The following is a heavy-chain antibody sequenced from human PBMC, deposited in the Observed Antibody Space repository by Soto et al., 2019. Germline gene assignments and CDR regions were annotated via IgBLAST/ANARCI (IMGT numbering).Heavy chain of an antibody. CDR2: INPNSGGT. V-gene: IGHV1-2*04. D-gene: IGHD5-12*01. Sequence: ASVKVSCKASGYTFTGYYMHWVRQAPGQGLEWMGWINPNSGGTNYAQKFQGWVTMTRDTSISTAYMELSRLRSDDTAVYYCARENESGYAYDAFDIWGQGTMVTVSS. CDR1: GYTFTGYY. CDR3: ARENESGYAYDAFDI. J-gene: IGHJ3*02.